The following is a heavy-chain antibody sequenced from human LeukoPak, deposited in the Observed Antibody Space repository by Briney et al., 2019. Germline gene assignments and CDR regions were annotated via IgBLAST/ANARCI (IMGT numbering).Heavy chain of an antibody. J-gene: IGHJ4*02. CDR1: GFTFSSYG. D-gene: IGHD6-19*01. V-gene: IGHV3-33*01. Sequence: GGSLRFSCAASGFTFSSYGMHWVRQAPGKGLEWVSIIWYDGSNKYYADYVKGRFIISKDNSKNTLYLQMNSLRAEDTAVYYCARDPGHSGWYGDYWGQGTLVTVSS. CDR3: ARDPGHSGWYGDY. CDR2: IWYDGSNK.